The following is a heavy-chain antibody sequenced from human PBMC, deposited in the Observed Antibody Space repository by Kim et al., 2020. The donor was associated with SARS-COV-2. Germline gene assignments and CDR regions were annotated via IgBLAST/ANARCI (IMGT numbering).Heavy chain of an antibody. Sequence: RFTLSRDTSKHPLYLQMNSLRAEDTAVYYCAKVTYYYDSSGYYYFDYWGQGTLVTVSS. CDR3: AKVTYYYDSSGYYYFDY. J-gene: IGHJ4*02. D-gene: IGHD3-22*01. V-gene: IGHV3-23*01.